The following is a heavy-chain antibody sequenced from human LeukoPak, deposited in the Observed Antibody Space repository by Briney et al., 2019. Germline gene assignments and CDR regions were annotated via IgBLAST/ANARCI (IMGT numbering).Heavy chain of an antibody. CDR1: GFTFSSYW. Sequence: GGSLRLSCAASGFTFSSYWMSWVRQAPGKGPEWVANIKQDGSEKYYVDSVKGRFTISRDNAKNSLYLQMNSLRAEDTAVYYCARVSDYGGSFDYWAREPWSPSPQ. CDR2: IKQDGSEK. J-gene: IGHJ4*02. CDR3: ARVSDYGGSFDY. V-gene: IGHV3-7*01. D-gene: IGHD4-23*01.